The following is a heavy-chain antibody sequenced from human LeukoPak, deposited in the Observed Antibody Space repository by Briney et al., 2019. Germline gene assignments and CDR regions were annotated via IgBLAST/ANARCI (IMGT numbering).Heavy chain of an antibody. CDR1: GYTFTSYA. V-gene: IGHV1-18*01. D-gene: IGHD1-26*01. CDR3: ARDKTSLGASRKISRPLFDY. CDR2: ISAYNGNT. Sequence: ASVKVSCKASGYTFTSYAISWVRQAPGQGLEWMGWISAYNGNTNYAQKLQGRVTMTTDTSTSTAYMELRSLRSDDTAVYYCARDKTSLGASRKISRPLFDYWGQGTLVTVSS. J-gene: IGHJ4*02.